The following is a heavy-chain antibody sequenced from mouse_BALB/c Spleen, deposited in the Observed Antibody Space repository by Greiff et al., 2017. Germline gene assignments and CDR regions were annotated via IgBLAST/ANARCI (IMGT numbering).Heavy chain of an antibody. CDR3: ARVYYAMDY. J-gene: IGHJ4*01. CDR2: IDPANGNT. V-gene: IGHV14-3*02. Sequence: EVKLQESGAELVKPGASVKLSCTASGFNIKDTYMHWVKQRPEQGLEWIGRIDPANGNTKCDPKFQGKATITADTSSNTAYLQLSSLTSEDTAVYYCARVYYAMDYWGQGTSVTVSS. CDR1: GFNIKDTY.